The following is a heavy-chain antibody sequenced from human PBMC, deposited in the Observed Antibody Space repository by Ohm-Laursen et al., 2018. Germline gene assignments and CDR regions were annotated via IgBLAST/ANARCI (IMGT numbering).Heavy chain of an antibody. J-gene: IGHJ4*02. V-gene: IGHV2-5*01. CDR3: AHLSILTYYFDY. CDR1: GFSLSTGGLG. CDR2: IYWNDNK. D-gene: IGHD2/OR15-2a*01. Sequence: TQTLTLTCTFSGFSLSTGGLGVGWIRQPPGKAPEWLAVIYWNDNKRYSPSLKSRLTITKDTSKNQVVLTVTNLDPVDTATYDCAHLSILTYYFDYWGQGTPVTVSS.